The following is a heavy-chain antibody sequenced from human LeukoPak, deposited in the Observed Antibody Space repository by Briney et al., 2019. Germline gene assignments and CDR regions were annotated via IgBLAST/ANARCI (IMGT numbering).Heavy chain of an antibody. J-gene: IGHJ4*02. CDR3: ARPLIVVVPAAHDY. D-gene: IGHD2-2*01. CDR2: ISAYNGNT. Sequence: GASVKVSCKASGYTFTSYGISWVRQAPGQGLEWMGWISAYNGNTNYAQKLQGRVTMTTDTSTSTAYMELRSLRSDDTAVYYCARPLIVVVPAAHDYWGQGTLVTVSS. V-gene: IGHV1-18*01. CDR1: GYTFTSYG.